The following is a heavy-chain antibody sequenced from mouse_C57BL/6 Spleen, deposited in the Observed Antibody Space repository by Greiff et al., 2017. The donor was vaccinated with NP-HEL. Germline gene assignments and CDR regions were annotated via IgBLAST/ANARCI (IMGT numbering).Heavy chain of an antibody. CDR3: TRVGYYGKAMDY. CDR2: ISSGGDYI. J-gene: IGHJ4*01. D-gene: IGHD2-1*01. V-gene: IGHV5-9-1*02. Sequence: EVNVVESGEGLVKPGGSLKLSCAASGFTFSSYAMSWVRQTPEKRLEWVAYISSGGDYIYYADTVKGRVTISRDNARNTLYLQMSSLKSEDTAMYYCTRVGYYGKAMDYWGQGTSVTVSS. CDR1: GFTFSSYA.